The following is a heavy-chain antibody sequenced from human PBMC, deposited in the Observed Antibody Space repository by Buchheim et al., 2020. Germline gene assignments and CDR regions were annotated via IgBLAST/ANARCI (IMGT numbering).Heavy chain of an antibody. D-gene: IGHD6-6*01. CDR2: IKSDGTIT. Sequence: EVQLVESGGGLVQPGGSLRLSCAASGFTFSSFWMHWVRQAPGKGLVWVSKIKSDGTITEYADSVKGRFTISRDKAKNTLYLQMNSLRAEDTAVYYCAVSLAARPNWGQGTL. CDR1: GFTFSSFW. V-gene: IGHV3-74*03. J-gene: IGHJ4*02. CDR3: AVSLAARPN.